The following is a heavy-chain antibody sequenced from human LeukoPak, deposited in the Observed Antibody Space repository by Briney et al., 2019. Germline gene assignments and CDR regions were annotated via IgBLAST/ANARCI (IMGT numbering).Heavy chain of an antibody. CDR3: ARTNYDILTGYQYYFDY. Sequence: GGSLRLSCAASGFTFSSYAMHWVRQAPGKGLEYVSAISSNGGSTYYANSVKGRFTISRDNSKNTLYLQMGSLRAEDMAVYYCARTNYDILTGYQYYFDYWGQGTLVTVSS. V-gene: IGHV3-64*01. CDR2: ISSNGGST. J-gene: IGHJ4*02. D-gene: IGHD3-9*01. CDR1: GFTFSSYA.